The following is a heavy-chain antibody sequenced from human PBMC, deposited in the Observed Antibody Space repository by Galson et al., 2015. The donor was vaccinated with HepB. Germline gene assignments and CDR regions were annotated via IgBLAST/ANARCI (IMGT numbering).Heavy chain of an antibody. V-gene: IGHV3-66*01. CDR1: GFTVSNTY. CDR2: IYSDDST. J-gene: IGHJ4*02. D-gene: IGHD2-2*02. CDR3: ARDSIGVPGCCTFNY. Sequence: SLRLSCAASGFTVSNTYMTWVRQAPGKGLEWVSIIYSDDSTNYADSVKGRFTISRDTSRNTLYLQMNSLRAEDTAVYYCARDSIGVPGCCTFNYWGQGTQVTVSS.